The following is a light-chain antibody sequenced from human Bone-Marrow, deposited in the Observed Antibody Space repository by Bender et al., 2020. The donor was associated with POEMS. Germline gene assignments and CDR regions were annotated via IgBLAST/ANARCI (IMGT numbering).Light chain of an antibody. CDR1: SPDIESNY. J-gene: IGLJ3*02. Sequence: QSVLTQPPSASGTPGQRVTISCSGSSPDIESNYVYWYQQLPGTAPTVLIYRNNQRPSGVPDRFSASKSGTSASLAIDGLRSEDEADYYCAAWDDSLTGPVFGGGTKVTAL. V-gene: IGLV1-47*01. CDR2: RNN. CDR3: AAWDDSLTGPV.